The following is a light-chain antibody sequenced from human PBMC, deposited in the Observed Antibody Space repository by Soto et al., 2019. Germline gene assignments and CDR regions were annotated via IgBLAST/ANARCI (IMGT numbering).Light chain of an antibody. V-gene: IGKV3-20*01. J-gene: IGKJ4*01. CDR3: QQYGSSPLT. Sequence: EIVLTQSPGTLSLSPGERATLSCRANQSVSSSYLAWYQQKPGQAPSLLIYGASSRATGIPDRFSGSGSGTDFTLTISRLEPEDFAVYYCQQYGSSPLTFGGGTKVEIK. CDR2: GAS. CDR1: QSVSSSY.